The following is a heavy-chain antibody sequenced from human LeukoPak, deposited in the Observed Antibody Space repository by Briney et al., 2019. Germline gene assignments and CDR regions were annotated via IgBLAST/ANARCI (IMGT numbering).Heavy chain of an antibody. CDR3: AKVILRWGNAIDV. CDR1: GLTFSNYW. J-gene: IGHJ3*01. V-gene: IGHV3-7*01. D-gene: IGHD4-23*01. CDR2: IKPDGSEK. Sequence: PGGALRLSCAASGLTFSNYWMYWVRQAPGKGLEGVAKIKPDGSEKYYVDSVKGRFTISRDNPKNSLYLQMNRLRAEDTAVYYCAKVILRWGNAIDVWAQGTMVPVSS.